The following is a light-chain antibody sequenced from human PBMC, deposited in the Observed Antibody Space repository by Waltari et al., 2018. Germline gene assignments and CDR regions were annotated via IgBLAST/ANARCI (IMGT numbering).Light chain of an antibody. V-gene: IGKV1-9*01. CDR3: QQLNSYPPT. CDR2: AAS. CDR1: QGITSY. Sequence: DIQLTQSPSFLSASVGDRVSITCRASQGITSYLAWYQQKPGKAPKLLIFAASTLQSGVPSRFRGSGSGTEFTLTISRLQPEDFATYYCQQLNSYPPTFGPGTKVDNK. J-gene: IGKJ3*01.